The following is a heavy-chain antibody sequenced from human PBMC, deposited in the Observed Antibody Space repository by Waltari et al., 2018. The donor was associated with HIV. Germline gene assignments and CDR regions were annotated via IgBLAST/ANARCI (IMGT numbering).Heavy chain of an antibody. V-gene: IGHV3-7*01. CDR1: GLPFSFCW. J-gene: IGHJ4*02. CDR3: ATTHGSGDYDNDFDY. CDR2: INQAGTER. D-gene: IGHD3-10*01. Sequence: EVRLVESGGGWVQPGGSLTLTFEPCGLPFSFCWLSWVRQAPGKGLEWVANINQAGTERHYVDSVRGRFTISRDNGKRSSFLQMNSLTVEDTAVYYCATTHGSGDYDNDFDYWGQGTLV.